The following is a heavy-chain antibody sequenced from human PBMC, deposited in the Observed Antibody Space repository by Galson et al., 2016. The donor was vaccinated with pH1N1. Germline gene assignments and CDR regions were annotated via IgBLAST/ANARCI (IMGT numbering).Heavy chain of an antibody. Sequence: TLSLTCTVSGGSISSGSYYWSWIRQPAGTGLEWIGYIYTSGSTYYNPSLKSRVTMSVDTSKNQFSLKLTSVTAAATAVYYCARGLAVAGTFYFDYWGQGTLVTVSS. J-gene: IGHJ4*02. D-gene: IGHD6-19*01. V-gene: IGHV4-61*09. CDR1: GGSISSGSYY. CDR3: ARGLAVAGTFYFDY. CDR2: IYTSGST.